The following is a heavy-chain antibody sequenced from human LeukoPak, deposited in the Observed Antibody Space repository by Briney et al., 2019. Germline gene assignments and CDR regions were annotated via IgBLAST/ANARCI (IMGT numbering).Heavy chain of an antibody. D-gene: IGHD3-10*01. CDR2: INWNGGHT. V-gene: IGHV3-20*04. J-gene: IGHJ4*02. Sequence: GGSLRLSCAASGFTFDDYGIHWVRQAPGKGLEWVSGINWNGGHTNYADSVKGRFTISRDNSKNTLYLQMNSLRAEDTAVYYCARGFLGSGSYSDYWGQGTLVTVSS. CDR1: GFTFDDYG. CDR3: ARGFLGSGSYSDY.